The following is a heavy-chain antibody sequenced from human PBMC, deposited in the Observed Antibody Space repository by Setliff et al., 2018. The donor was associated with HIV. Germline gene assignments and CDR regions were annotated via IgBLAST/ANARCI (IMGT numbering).Heavy chain of an antibody. V-gene: IGHV4-39*06. D-gene: IGHD2-15*01. Sequence: ETLSLTCTVSGGSISSRTYYWGCIRQPPGKGLEWIGSIYYSGTTYYNPSLKSRVTISLDTSRNQFPLKLGSVTAADTAMYYCAREHCSGGSCNGFDIWGQGTMVTVSS. CDR3: AREHCSGGSCNGFDI. CDR2: IYYSGTT. CDR1: GGSISSRTYY. J-gene: IGHJ3*02.